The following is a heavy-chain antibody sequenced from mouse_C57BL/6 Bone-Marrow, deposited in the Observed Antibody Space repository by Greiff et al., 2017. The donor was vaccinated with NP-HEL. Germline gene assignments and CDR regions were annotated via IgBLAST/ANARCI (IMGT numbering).Heavy chain of an antibody. D-gene: IGHD2-4*01. J-gene: IGHJ4*01. CDR3: APIYYDYDEGWRDY. V-gene: IGHV14-3*01. CDR2: IDPANGNT. Sequence: EVKLQESVAELVRPGASVKLSCTASGFNIKNTYMHWVKQRPEQGLEWIGRIDPANGNTKYAPKFQGKATITADTSSNTAYLQLSSLTSEDTAIYYCAPIYYDYDEGWRDYWGQGTSVTVSS. CDR1: GFNIKNTY.